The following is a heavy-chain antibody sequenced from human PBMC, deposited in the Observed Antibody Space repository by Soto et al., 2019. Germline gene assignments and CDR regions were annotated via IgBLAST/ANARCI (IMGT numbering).Heavy chain of an antibody. CDR1: RYSFTSYW. CDR3: ARLERDIVVVPAAIKSDYYYMDV. D-gene: IGHD2-2*01. CDR2: IYPGDSDT. V-gene: IGHV5-51*01. J-gene: IGHJ6*03. Sequence: ESLKISCKGSRYSFTSYWIGWVRQMPGKGLEWMGIIYPGDSDTRYSPSFQGQVTISADKSIGTAYLQWSSLKASDTAMYYCARLERDIVVVPAAIKSDYYYMDVWGKGTTVTVSS.